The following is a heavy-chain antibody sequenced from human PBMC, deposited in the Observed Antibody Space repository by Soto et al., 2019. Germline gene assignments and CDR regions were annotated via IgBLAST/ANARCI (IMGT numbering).Heavy chain of an antibody. J-gene: IGHJ5*02. CDR3: ARLLGNWFDP. Sequence: KPSETPSLTCTVSGGSISSYYWSWIRQPPGKGLDWIGYISDSGSTNYNPSLKSRVTISVDTSKNQLSLKLSSVTAADTAVYYCARLLGNWFDPWGQGTLVTVSS. V-gene: IGHV4-59*01. CDR1: GGSISSYY. CDR2: ISDSGST.